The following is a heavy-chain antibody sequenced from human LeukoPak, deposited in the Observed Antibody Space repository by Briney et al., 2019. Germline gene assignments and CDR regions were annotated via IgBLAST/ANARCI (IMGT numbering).Heavy chain of an antibody. J-gene: IGHJ5*02. V-gene: IGHV4-61*01. Sequence: SETLSLTCNVSGASVSSGSYYWSWIRQPPGKGLEWIGYIYYSGSTNYNPSLKSRVTISVDTSKNQFSLKLSSVTAADTAVYYCARRVYDFWSGYYTFDSRFDPWGQGTLVTVSS. CDR3: ARRVYDFWSGYYTFDSRFDP. D-gene: IGHD3-3*01. CDR2: IYYSGST. CDR1: GASVSSGSYY.